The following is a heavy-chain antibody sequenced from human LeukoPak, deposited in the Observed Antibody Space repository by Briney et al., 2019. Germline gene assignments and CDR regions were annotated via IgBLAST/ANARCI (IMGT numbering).Heavy chain of an antibody. Sequence: SETLSLICTVSGGSISSYYWSWIRQPPGKGLEWIGYIYYSGSTNYNPSLKSRVTISVDTSKNQFSLKLSSVTAADTAVYYCASSGYCSSTSCYNWFDPWGQGTLVTVSS. J-gene: IGHJ5*02. CDR3: ASSGYCSSTSCYNWFDP. CDR1: GGSISSYY. CDR2: IYYSGST. V-gene: IGHV4-59*08. D-gene: IGHD2-2*01.